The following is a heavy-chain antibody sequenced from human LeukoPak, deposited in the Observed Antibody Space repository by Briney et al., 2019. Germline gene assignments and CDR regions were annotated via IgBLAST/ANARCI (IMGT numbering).Heavy chain of an antibody. CDR1: GYTFTGYY. V-gene: IGHV1-2*02. CDR2: IHPNSGGT. D-gene: IGHD6-13*01. Sequence: ASVKVSCKASGYTFTGYYIHWVRQAPGQGLEWMGWIHPNSGGTYFAQKFQGRVTMTRDTSINTAYLEVRSDDTALYYCARSSSSWYNAFDIWGQGTMVTVSS. CDR3: ARSSSSWYNAFDI. J-gene: IGHJ3*02.